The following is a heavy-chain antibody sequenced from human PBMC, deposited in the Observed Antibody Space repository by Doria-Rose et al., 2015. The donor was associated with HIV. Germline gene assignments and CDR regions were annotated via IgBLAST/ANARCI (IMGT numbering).Heavy chain of an antibody. V-gene: IGHV2-26*01. CDR2: IFSGDER. CDR1: GVSLSSPGMG. Sequence: QITLKESGPVLVKPTETLTLTCTVSGVSLSSPGMGVSWIRQPPGKALEWLANIFSGDERSYKTSLKSRLTISSVASKSQVVLTMTDMDPVDTATYYCARIKSSRWYHKYYFDFWGQGTLVIVSA. D-gene: IGHD6-13*01. CDR3: ARIKSSRWYHKYYFDF. J-gene: IGHJ4*02.